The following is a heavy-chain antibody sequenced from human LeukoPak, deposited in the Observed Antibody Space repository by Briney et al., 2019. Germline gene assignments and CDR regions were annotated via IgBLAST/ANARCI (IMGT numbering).Heavy chain of an antibody. Sequence: GGSLRLSCEASGFTFSHYWMHWVRHAPGKGLVWVSRTNTGGSSTNYVDSVKGRFTISRDNAKNTMYLQMNGLRAEDTAVYYCVPTDSSGLDWGQGTLVTVSS. CDR3: VPTDSSGLD. CDR1: GFTFSHYW. V-gene: IGHV3-74*01. J-gene: IGHJ4*02. D-gene: IGHD3-22*01. CDR2: TNTGGSST.